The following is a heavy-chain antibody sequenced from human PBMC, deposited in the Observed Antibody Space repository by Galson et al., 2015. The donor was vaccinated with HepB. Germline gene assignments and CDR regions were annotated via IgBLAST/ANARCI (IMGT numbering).Heavy chain of an antibody. CDR2: ISGFGGST. J-gene: IGHJ4*02. V-gene: IGHV3-23*01. Sequence: SLRLSCADSGFSFNTYAMGWVRQAPGKGLGWVSTISGFGGSTFYADSVKGRFTISRDNFKNTLFLQMSSLRAEDTAVYYCAKDGHYSFNDYWGQGTLVTVSS. CDR1: GFSFNTYA. D-gene: IGHD3-22*01. CDR3: AKDGHYSFNDY.